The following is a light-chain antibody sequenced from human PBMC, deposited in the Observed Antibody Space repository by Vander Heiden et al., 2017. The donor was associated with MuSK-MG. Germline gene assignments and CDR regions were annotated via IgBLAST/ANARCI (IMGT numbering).Light chain of an antibody. Sequence: DIVMTQTALSLSVTLGQPATTSCKSSQRLRHGGGKNYLYWYLQKPVQTPQVLIYEVSNRVSGVPDRFSGSGSVTDFTLKISRAEAEDVGVYYCRQSKQLPYTFGRGTKLEIK. CDR3: RQSKQLPYT. J-gene: IGKJ2*01. V-gene: IGKV2D-29*01. CDR2: EVS. CDR1: QRLRHGGGKNY.